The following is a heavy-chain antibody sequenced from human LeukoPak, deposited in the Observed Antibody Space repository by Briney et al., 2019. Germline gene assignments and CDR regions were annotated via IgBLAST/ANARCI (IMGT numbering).Heavy chain of an antibody. CDR2: VYYRGST. CDR3: ASKIRDSEVDF. V-gene: IGHV4-61*01. CDR1: GGSVSSGSYF. J-gene: IGHJ4*02. D-gene: IGHD3-10*01. Sequence: PSETLSLTCSVSGGSVSSGSYFWSWIRQPPGKGLEWIGYVYYRGSTNYNSSLKSRVTISVDTSKNQFSLKLSSVTAAGTAVYYCASKIRDSEVDFWGQGTLVTVSS.